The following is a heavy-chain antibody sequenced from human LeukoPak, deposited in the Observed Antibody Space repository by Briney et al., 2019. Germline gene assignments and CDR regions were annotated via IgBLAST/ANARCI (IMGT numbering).Heavy chain of an antibody. CDR3: AKMQGYFDY. CDR2: ITSSGETT. Sequence: PGGSLRLSCAASGFTVSSHYMSWVRQAPGKGLEWVSAITSSGETTYYADSVKGRFTISRDNSKNMVYLQMDSLRAEDAATYYCAKMQGYFDYWGQGSLVTVSS. CDR1: GFTVSSHY. V-gene: IGHV3-23*01. J-gene: IGHJ4*02.